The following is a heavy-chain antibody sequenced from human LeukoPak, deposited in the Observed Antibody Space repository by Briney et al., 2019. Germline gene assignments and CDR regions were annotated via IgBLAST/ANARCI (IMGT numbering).Heavy chain of an antibody. J-gene: IGHJ3*02. D-gene: IGHD4-17*01. CDR3: AKDIGYGDYGGAFDI. CDR1: GFTFSSYW. Sequence: PGGSLTLSCAASGFTFSSYWMSWVRQAPGKELEWVANIKQDGSEKYYVDSVKGRFTISRDNAKNSLYLQMNSLRAEDTALYYCAKDIGYGDYGGAFDIWGQGTMVTVSS. V-gene: IGHV3-7*03. CDR2: IKQDGSEK.